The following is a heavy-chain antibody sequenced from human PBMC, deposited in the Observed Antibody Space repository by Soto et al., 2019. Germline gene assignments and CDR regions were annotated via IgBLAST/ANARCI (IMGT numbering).Heavy chain of an antibody. CDR1: GDSMSTYY. CDR3: ARITRSPNSGYFDY. D-gene: IGHD7-27*01. Sequence: SETQSLTCTVSGDSMSTYYWSWIRQPPGKGLEWVGYIYYTGSTNYNPSLKSRVTVSVDTSKNQFSLILSSVTAADTAVYYCARITRSPNSGYFDYWGQGALVTVSS. CDR2: IYYTGST. V-gene: IGHV4-59*01. J-gene: IGHJ4*02.